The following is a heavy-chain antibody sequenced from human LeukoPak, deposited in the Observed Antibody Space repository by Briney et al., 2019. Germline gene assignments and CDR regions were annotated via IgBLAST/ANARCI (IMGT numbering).Heavy chain of an antibody. CDR3: ARAGSGYSGYLQDP. CDR1: GFTFSSYS. CDR2: ISSSSSYI. J-gene: IGHJ5*02. D-gene: IGHD5-12*01. Sequence: PGGSLRLSCAASGFTFSSYSMNWVRQAPGKGLEWVSSISSSSSYIYYAASVKGRFTISRDNAKNSLYLQMNSLRGEDTAVYYCARAGSGYSGYLQDPWGQGTLVTVSS. V-gene: IGHV3-21*01.